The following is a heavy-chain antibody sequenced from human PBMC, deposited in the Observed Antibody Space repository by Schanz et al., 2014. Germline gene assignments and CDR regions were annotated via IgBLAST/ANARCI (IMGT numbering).Heavy chain of an antibody. D-gene: IGHD2-8*02. CDR1: GFTFSSYA. V-gene: IGHV3-30*04. CDR2: ISTDGTNT. CDR3: TRDRGALVTHNDALNL. J-gene: IGHJ3*01. Sequence: VQLVESGGGLVQPGGSLRLSCAASGFTFSSYAMHWVRQAPGKGLEKVAAISTDGTNTYYAASVRGRFTISRDNSKNTVYLQMDSLRSEDTAVYCCTRDRGALVTHNDALNLWGQGTMVSVSS.